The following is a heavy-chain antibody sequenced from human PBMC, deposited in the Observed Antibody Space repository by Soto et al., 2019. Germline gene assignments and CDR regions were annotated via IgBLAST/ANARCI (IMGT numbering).Heavy chain of an antibody. CDR2: IHHSGST. V-gene: IGHV4-59*08. J-gene: IGHJ4*02. CDR3: ARRYGSSFDY. Sequence: SETLSLTCSVSGGSITSHYCSWFRQPPGKGLEWIGYIHHSGSTSYNPSLKSRVTMSVDTSKNQFSLKVSSVTAADTAVYYCARRYGSSFDYWGQGTLVTVSS. D-gene: IGHD6-13*01. CDR1: GGSITSHY.